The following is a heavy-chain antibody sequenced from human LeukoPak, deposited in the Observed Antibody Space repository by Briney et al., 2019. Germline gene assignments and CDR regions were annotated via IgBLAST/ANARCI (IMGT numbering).Heavy chain of an antibody. CDR3: ARHAEYNSGWYFYLDH. CDR1: GVSTSNGIYY. J-gene: IGHJ4*02. Sequence: SETLSLTCAVSGVSTSNGIYYWGWVRQPPGKGLEWIGSVYYGGSTYYSPSLRSRVTMSVDTSKNQFSLRLSSVTAADTAVYYCARHAEYNSGWYFYLDHWGQEILVTVSS. D-gene: IGHD6-19*01. CDR2: VYYGGST. V-gene: IGHV4-39*01.